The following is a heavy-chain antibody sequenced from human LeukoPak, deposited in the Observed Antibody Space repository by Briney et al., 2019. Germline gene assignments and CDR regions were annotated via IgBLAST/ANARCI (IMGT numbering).Heavy chain of an antibody. Sequence: GASVKVSCKASGYTFTSYGISWVRQAPGQGLEWMGWISAYNGNTNYAQKLQGRVTMTTDTSTSTAYMELRSLRSDDTAVYYCARDLARYSSSTYNYMDVWGKGTTVTVSS. CDR1: GYTFTSYG. V-gene: IGHV1-18*01. CDR2: ISAYNGNT. D-gene: IGHD6-6*01. J-gene: IGHJ6*03. CDR3: ARDLARYSSSTYNYMDV.